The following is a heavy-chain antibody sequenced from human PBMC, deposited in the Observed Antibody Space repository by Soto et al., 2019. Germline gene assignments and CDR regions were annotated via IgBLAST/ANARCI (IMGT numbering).Heavy chain of an antibody. D-gene: IGHD3-9*01. CDR1: GGSISSYY. CDR3: AREALTGGSYFDY. J-gene: IGHJ4*02. V-gene: IGHV4-59*12. CDR2: IYYSGST. Sequence: SETLSLTCTVSGGSISSYYWSWIRQPPGKGLEWIGYIYYSGSTNYNPSLKSRVTISVDKSKNQFSLKLSSVTAADTAVYYCAREALTGGSYFDYWGQGTLVTVSS.